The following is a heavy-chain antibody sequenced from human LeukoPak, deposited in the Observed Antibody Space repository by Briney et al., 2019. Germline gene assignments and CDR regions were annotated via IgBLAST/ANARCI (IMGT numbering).Heavy chain of an antibody. CDR1: GFTFRNYG. D-gene: IGHD6-13*01. CDR2: ISGNGRST. CDR3: ARVVPTAGYFDC. J-gene: IGHJ4*02. Sequence: TGGSLRLSCAASGFTFRNYGMHWVRQAPGKGLEYVSAISGNGRSTFYADFVKGRFTISRDNSKNTLHLQMGSVSAEDMAVYYCARVVPTAGYFDCWGQGTLLTVSS. V-gene: IGHV3-64*02.